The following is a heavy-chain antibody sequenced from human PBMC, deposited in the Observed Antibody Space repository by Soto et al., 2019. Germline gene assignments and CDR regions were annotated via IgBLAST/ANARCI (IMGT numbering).Heavy chain of an antibody. CDR2: LYQIGVT. J-gene: IGHJ5*02. Sequence: SETLSLTCNMSGDSYSISTYSWSWIRQPPGKALQWIGFLYQIGVTSYNPSLASRVSISLDRSNNQCSLKLKAVTAADTAVYFCAGMPYTSGLRFDPWGPGALVTVSS. V-gene: IGHV4-30-2*01. CDR1: GDSYSISTYS. CDR3: AGMPYTSGLRFDP. D-gene: IGHD6-19*01.